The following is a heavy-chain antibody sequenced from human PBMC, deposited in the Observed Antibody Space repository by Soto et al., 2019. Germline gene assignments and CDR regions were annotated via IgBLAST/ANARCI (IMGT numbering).Heavy chain of an antibody. CDR2: VSPPFRTS. V-gene: IGHV1-69*01. Sequence: QVQLVQSGAEVKKPGSSVKVSCKTSGVSFNNNGIGWVRQAPEHGLEWMGGVSPPFRTSNYARKFQGRISITADASTGTVNMEVSSLAAEDTAQYYCARVIYYGSGSYSPYGMDVWGQGTTVTVSS. J-gene: IGHJ6*02. CDR1: GVSFNNNG. D-gene: IGHD3-10*01. CDR3: ARVIYYGSGSYSPYGMDV.